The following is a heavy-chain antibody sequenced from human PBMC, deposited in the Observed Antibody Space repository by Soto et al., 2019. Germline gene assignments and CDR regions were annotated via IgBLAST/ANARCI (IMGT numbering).Heavy chain of an antibody. D-gene: IGHD2-15*01. CDR2: ISPSTSNI. CDR1: GFTFSSCT. V-gene: IGHV3-21*01. J-gene: IGHJ6*02. CDR3: SGCSGGACHQNYGMDV. Sequence: EVHLVESGGGLVKPGGSLRLSCAVSGFTFSSCTMNWVRQAPGKGLEWVSSISPSTSNIYYADSVKGRFTIARDNAKNSLFLPMNSLRDEDTAVYYCSGCSGGACHQNYGMDVWGQGTTVTVSS.